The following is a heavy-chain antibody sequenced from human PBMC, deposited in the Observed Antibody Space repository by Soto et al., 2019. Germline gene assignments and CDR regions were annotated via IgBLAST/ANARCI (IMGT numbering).Heavy chain of an antibody. J-gene: IGHJ4*02. Sequence: RASVKVSCKASAGTLNNYAINWVRQAPGQGLEWVGGILPVSAPPDYAQKFQGRVSITADHSTGTVYMELSRLKSDDTAVYFCATDSNYDVSNSFWGQGTPVTVSS. V-gene: IGHV1-69*13. CDR1: AGTLNNYA. CDR2: ILPVSAPP. D-gene: IGHD3-3*01. CDR3: ATDSNYDVSNSF.